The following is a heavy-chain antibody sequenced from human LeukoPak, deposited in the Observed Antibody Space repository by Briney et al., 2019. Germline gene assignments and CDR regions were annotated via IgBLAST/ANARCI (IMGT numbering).Heavy chain of an antibody. Sequence: GESLKISCKGSGYSFTSYWIGWVRQMPGKGLEWMGIIYPGDSDTRYSPSFQGQVTISADKSTSTAYLQWSSLQASDTAMYYCARSDTHHAFDIWGQGTMVTVSS. CDR3: ARSDTHHAFDI. J-gene: IGHJ3*02. V-gene: IGHV5-51*01. CDR2: IYPGDSDT. CDR1: GYSFTSYW. D-gene: IGHD2-15*01.